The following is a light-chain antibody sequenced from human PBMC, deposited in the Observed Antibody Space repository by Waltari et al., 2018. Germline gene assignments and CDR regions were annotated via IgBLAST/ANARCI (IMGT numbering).Light chain of an antibody. Sequence: EIVMTQSPASLSVSPGEGATLSCRASHSINNNLAWYQQKPGQAPRLLIYAASSRATGTPARFSVSGSGPEFTLTISSLQSEDFATYYGQQYHKWPPLLVGPGTKV. V-gene: IGKV3-15*01. CDR1: HSINNN. CDR3: QQYHKWPPLL. J-gene: IGKJ3*01. CDR2: AAS.